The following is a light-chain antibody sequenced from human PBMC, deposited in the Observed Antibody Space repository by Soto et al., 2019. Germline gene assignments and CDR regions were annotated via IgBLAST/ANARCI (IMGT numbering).Light chain of an antibody. V-gene: IGKV3-15*01. Sequence: EIVMTQSPATLSVSPGERATLSCRASQSVSSNLAWYQQKPGHAPRLLIYGASTRATGIPARFSGSGSGTEFTLTISSLQSEDFAVYYCQQYNNWLWTFGQGTRWIT. CDR1: QSVSSN. J-gene: IGKJ1*01. CDR3: QQYNNWLWT. CDR2: GAS.